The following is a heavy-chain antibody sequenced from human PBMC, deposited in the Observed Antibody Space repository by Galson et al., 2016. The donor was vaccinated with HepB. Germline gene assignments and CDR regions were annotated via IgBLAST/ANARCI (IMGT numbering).Heavy chain of an antibody. Sequence: SLRLSCAASGFPFSVYSMHWVRQAPGEGLEWLAVISYDGGNKYYADSVKGRFTISKDNSKNMLYLHVNSLRTEDTALYFCARRVDRRRDFDYWGQGTLVTVSS. CDR1: GFPFSVYS. J-gene: IGHJ4*02. CDR2: ISYDGGNK. V-gene: IGHV3-30-3*01. CDR3: ARRVDRRRDFDY.